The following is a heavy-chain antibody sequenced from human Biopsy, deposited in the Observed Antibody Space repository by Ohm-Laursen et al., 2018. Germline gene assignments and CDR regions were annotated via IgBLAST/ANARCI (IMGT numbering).Heavy chain of an antibody. CDR1: GFDFSDYS. CDR2: VTTTSSYI. CDR3: ARAFPPPGRRLVVVAGGFDC. V-gene: IGHV3-21*01. Sequence: SLRLSCSASGFDFSDYSMSWVRQSPGQGLEWVSSVTTTSSYIYYADSVKGRFTISRDNAKNSLNLQMNSLSSEDTAVYYCARAFPPPGRRLVVVAGGFDCWGQGTRVTVSS. J-gene: IGHJ4*02. D-gene: IGHD2-15*01.